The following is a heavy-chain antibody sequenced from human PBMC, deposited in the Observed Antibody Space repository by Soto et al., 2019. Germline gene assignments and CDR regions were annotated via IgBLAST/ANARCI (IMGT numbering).Heavy chain of an antibody. D-gene: IGHD5-12*01. CDR2: IYYSGST. CDR3: ARGGDSSYDHTTWYFDL. V-gene: IGHV4-59*01. CDR1: GGSISSYY. Sequence: QVQLQESGPGLVKPSETLSLTCTVSGGSISSYYWSWIRQPPGKGLEWIGYIYYSGSTNYNPSLKSRVTISVDTSKNQFSLKLSSVTAADTAVYYCARGGDSSYDHTTWYFDLWGRGTLVTVSS. J-gene: IGHJ2*01.